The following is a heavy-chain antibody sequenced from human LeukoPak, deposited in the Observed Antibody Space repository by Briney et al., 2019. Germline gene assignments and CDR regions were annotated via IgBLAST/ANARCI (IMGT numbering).Heavy chain of an antibody. Sequence: GGSLRLSCAASGFTFSSYDMHWVRQATGKGLEWVSAIGTAGDTYYPGSVKGRFTISRDNAKNSLYLQMNSLRAEDTAVYYCAKDARITMIVVVRGARPYYFDYWGQGTLVTVSS. V-gene: IGHV3-13*01. CDR2: IGTAGDT. CDR1: GFTFSSYD. J-gene: IGHJ4*02. CDR3: AKDARITMIVVVRGARPYYFDY. D-gene: IGHD3-22*01.